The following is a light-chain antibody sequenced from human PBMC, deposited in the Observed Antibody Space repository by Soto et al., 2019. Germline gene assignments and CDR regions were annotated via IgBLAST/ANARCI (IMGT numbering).Light chain of an antibody. CDR1: QSVSNNY. V-gene: IGKV3-20*01. CDR3: QQYGTSPT. Sequence: EIVLTQSPGTLSLSPGERATLSCRASQSVSNNYLAWYQQKPGQAPRRLIFGASGRATVIPDRFSGSGSGTDFTLTISRLEPEDFAVYYCQQYGTSPTFGQGTKVDIK. CDR2: GAS. J-gene: IGKJ1*01.